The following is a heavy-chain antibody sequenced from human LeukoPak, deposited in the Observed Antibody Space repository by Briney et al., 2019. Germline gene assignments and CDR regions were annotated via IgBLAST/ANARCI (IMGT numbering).Heavy chain of an antibody. CDR3: ATIGDRRTGEPYRIDY. J-gene: IGHJ4*02. D-gene: IGHD7-27*01. CDR2: VSYDGSNK. Sequence: GGSLRLSCAAPGFTFSNYAMHWVRQAPGKGLEWVAVVSYDGSNKYYADSVKGRFTISRDNSKNTLYLQMNSLRAEDAAIYYCATIGDRRTGEPYRIDYWGQGTLVTVSS. V-gene: IGHV3-30-3*01. CDR1: GFTFSNYA.